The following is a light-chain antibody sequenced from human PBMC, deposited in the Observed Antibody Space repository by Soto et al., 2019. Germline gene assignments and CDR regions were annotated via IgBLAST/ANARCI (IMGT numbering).Light chain of an antibody. CDR3: CSYAGSSTVV. V-gene: IGLV2-23*02. Sequence: QSALTQPASVSGSPGQSITISCTGTSSDVGSYNLVSWYQQHPGKAPQLMIYEVSKRPSGVSNRFSGSKSGNTASLTISGLQAEYEAEYNCCSYAGSSTVVFGGGTKLTV. CDR1: SSDVGSYNL. J-gene: IGLJ2*01. CDR2: EVS.